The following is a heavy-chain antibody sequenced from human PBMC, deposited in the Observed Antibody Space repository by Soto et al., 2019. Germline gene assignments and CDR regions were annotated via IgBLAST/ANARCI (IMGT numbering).Heavy chain of an antibody. CDR1: GYTFTMYA. CDR3: ARDQRRDYELLSGYSPGFDY. V-gene: IGHV1-3*01. J-gene: IGHJ4*02. Sequence: QVQLVQSGAEVKKPGASVRVSCEASGYTFTMYAIHWVSNAPGQRLEWMGWINAANGNTKSSQKFQGRVRITRYTSASTAHMELISLRSEDTALYYCARDQRRDYELLSGYSPGFDYWGQGTLVTVSA. D-gene: IGHD3-3*01. CDR2: INAANGNT.